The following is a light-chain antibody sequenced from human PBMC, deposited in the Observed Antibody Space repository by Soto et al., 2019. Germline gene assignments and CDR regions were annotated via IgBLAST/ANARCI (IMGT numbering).Light chain of an antibody. Sequence: QSALTQPPSASGSPGQSVTISCTGASSDVGGYNFVSWYQQHPGKAPKLIIFEVTKRPSGVPDRFSGSKSGNTASLTVSGLQAEDEADSYCSSYAGNKIYYVFGTGTKLTVL. CDR2: EVT. V-gene: IGLV2-8*01. CDR1: SSDVGGYNF. CDR3: SSYAGNKIYYV. J-gene: IGLJ1*01.